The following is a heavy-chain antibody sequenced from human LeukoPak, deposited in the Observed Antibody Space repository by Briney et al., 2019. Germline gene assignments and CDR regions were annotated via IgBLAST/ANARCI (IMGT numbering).Heavy chain of an antibody. V-gene: IGHV4-34*01. D-gene: IGHD5-12*01. Sequence: SETLSLTCAVYGGSFSGFYWSWIRQPPGKGLEWIGEMSHSGTTYYNPSLKSRVTVSVDTSKNQFSLKLSSVAAADTAVYYCARQAVDERYSGYDYISGYYYYGMDVWGQGTTVTVSS. J-gene: IGHJ6*01. CDR1: GGSFSGFY. CDR3: ARQAVDERYSGYDYISGYYYYGMDV. CDR2: MSHSGTT.